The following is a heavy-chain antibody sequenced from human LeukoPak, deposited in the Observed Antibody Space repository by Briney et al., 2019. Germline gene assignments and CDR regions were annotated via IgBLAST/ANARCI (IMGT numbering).Heavy chain of an antibody. CDR3: ARRQVEWYQLPMPFDY. J-gene: IGHJ4*02. D-gene: IGHD2-2*01. CDR1: GYSISSGYY. CDR2: IYDGGST. V-gene: IGHV4-38-2*02. Sequence: PSETLSLTCTVPGYSISSGYYWGWIRQPPGKGLEGIGRIYDGGSTYYNPSLKSRVTISVDTSKNQFSLKLSTVTAADTAVYYCARRQVEWYQLPMPFDYWGQGTLVTVSS.